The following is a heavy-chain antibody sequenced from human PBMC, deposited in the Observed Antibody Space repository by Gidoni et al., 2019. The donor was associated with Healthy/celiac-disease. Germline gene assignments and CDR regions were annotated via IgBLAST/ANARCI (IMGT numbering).Heavy chain of an antibody. CDR3: AKDLPEGYYDSLHYFDY. V-gene: IGHV3-23*01. D-gene: IGHD3-22*01. CDR2: ISGSGGST. J-gene: IGHJ4*02. Sequence: EVQPLASGGGLVQPGGSLRLSCPASGLTSSSHAMSWVRQAPGKGLEWVSAISGSGGSTYYAESVKGRFTISRDNSKNTLYLQMNSLRAEDTAVYYCAKDLPEGYYDSLHYFDYWGQGTLVTVSS. CDR1: GLTSSSHA.